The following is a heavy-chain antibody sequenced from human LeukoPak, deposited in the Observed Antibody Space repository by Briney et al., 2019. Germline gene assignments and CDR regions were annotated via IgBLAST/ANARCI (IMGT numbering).Heavy chain of an antibody. CDR3: ARGWYGYYLDY. D-gene: IGHD5-18*01. V-gene: IGHV4-61*05. J-gene: IGHJ4*02. Sequence: SETLSLTCTVSGGSISTSNYYWGWIRQPPGKGLEWIGYIYYSGSTNYNPSLKSRVTISVDTSKNQFCLKLSSVTAADTAVYYCARGWYGYYLDYWGQGTLVTVSS. CDR1: GGSISTSNYY. CDR2: IYYSGST.